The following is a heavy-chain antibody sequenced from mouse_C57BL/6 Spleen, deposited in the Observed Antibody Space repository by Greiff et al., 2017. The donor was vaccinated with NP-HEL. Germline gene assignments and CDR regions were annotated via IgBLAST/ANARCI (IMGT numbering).Heavy chain of an antibody. J-gene: IGHJ2*01. CDR2: IYPRDGST. D-gene: IGHD1-1*01. CDR3: ARPYDYGSSPYY. Sequence: QVQLQQSGPELVKPGASVKLSCKASGYTFTSYDLNWVKQRPGQGLEWIGWIYPRDGSTTYNEKFTGKATLTVDTSSSTAYMELHSLTSEDSAVYFCARPYDYGSSPYYWGKGTTLTVSS. CDR1: GYTFTSYD. V-gene: IGHV1-85*01.